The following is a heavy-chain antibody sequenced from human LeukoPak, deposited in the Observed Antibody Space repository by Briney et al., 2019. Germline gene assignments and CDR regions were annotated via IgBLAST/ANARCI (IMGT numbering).Heavy chain of an antibody. D-gene: IGHD6-6*01. CDR3: AKVDSSSPRSAFDI. CDR1: GFTFSSYA. J-gene: IGHJ3*02. CDR2: ISGSGGST. Sequence: GGSLRLSCAASGFTFSSYAMSGVRQAPGKGLEGVSAISGSGGSTYYADSVKGRFTISRDNSKNTLYLQMNSLRAEDTAVYYCAKVDSSSPRSAFDIWGQGTMVTVSS. V-gene: IGHV3-23*01.